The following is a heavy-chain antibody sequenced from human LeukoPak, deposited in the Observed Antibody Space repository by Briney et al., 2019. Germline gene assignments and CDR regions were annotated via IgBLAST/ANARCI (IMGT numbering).Heavy chain of an antibody. J-gene: IGHJ4*02. CDR2: IYHSGST. CDR1: GYSTSSGYY. D-gene: IGHD5-24*01. CDR3: ARDVTGDGYNYYDY. V-gene: IGHV4-38-2*02. Sequence: SETLSLTCTVSGYSTSSGYYWGWIRQPPGKGLEWIGSIYHSGSTYYNPSLKSRVTISVDTSKNQFSLKLSSVTAADTAVYYCARDVTGDGYNYYDYWGQGTLVTVSS.